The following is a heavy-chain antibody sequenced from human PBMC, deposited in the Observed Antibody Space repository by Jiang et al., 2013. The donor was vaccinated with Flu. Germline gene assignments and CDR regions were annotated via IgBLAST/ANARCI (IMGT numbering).Heavy chain of an antibody. D-gene: IGHD3-10*01. V-gene: IGHV1-24*01. J-gene: IGHJ4*02. CDR2: FDPEDGET. Sequence: GAEVKKPGASVKVSCKVSGYTLTELSMHWVRQAPGKGLEWMGGFDPEDGETIYAQKFQGRVTMTEDTSTDTAYMELSSLRSEDTAVYYCATFFHYYGSGLILRLFDYWGQGTLVTVSS. CDR3: ATFFHYYGSGLILRLFDY. CDR1: GYTLTELS.